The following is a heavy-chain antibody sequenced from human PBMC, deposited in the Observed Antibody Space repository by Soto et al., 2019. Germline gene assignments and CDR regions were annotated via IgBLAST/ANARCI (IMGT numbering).Heavy chain of an antibody. D-gene: IGHD3-10*01. CDR3: AKSSQSYYGSGLDY. CDR1: GFSFRSYG. CDR2: ISSDGSNK. J-gene: IGHJ4*02. Sequence: QVQLVESGGGVVQPGTSLRLSCAASGFSFRSYGMHWVRQAPGKGLEWVAVISSDGSNKYYAGSVKGRFTISRDISEDALYLQINSLKTEDTAIYYCAKSSQSYYGSGLDYWGQGTLVTVSS. V-gene: IGHV3-30*18.